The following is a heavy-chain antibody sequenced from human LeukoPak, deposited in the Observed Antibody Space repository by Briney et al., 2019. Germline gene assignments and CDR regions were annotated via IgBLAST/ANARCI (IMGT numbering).Heavy chain of an antibody. CDR2: INHSGST. Sequence: SETLSLTCAVYGGSFSGYYWSWIRQPPGKGLEWIGEINHSGSTNYNPSLKSRVTISVDTSKNQFSLKLSSVTAADTAVYYCARARLGSSGWYPDYFDYWGQGTLVTVSS. CDR3: ARARLGSSGWYPDYFDY. V-gene: IGHV4-34*01. D-gene: IGHD6-19*01. CDR1: GGSFSGYY. J-gene: IGHJ4*02.